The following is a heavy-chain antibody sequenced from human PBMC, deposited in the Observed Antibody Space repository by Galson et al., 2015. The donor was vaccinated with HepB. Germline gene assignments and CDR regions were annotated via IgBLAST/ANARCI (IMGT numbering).Heavy chain of an antibody. CDR3: SSPFCIDSNCYPLWH. CDR1: GFIVKSSY. Sequence: SLRLSCAASGFIVKSSYMSWVRQAPGKGLQWVSTIYSGGHGYYTDSVKGRFSISRDTNKSTIFLQMNNLGADDTAVYYCSSPFCIDSNCYPLWHWGQGTLVTVSS. J-gene: IGHJ4*02. V-gene: IGHV3-53*01. D-gene: IGHD2-21*01. CDR2: IYSGGHG.